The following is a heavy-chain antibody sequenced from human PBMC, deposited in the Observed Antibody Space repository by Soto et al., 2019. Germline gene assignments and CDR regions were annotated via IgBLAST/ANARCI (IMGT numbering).Heavy chain of an antibody. CDR2: IYYSGST. J-gene: IGHJ4*02. CDR1: GGSISSYY. CDR3: ARDLGGYANY. D-gene: IGHD5-12*01. V-gene: IGHV4-59*01. Sequence: SETLSLTCTVSGGSISSYYWSWIRQPPGKGLEWIGYIYYSGSTNYNPSLKSRVTISVDTSKNQFSLKLSSVTAADTAVYYCARDLGGYANYWGQGTLVTVSS.